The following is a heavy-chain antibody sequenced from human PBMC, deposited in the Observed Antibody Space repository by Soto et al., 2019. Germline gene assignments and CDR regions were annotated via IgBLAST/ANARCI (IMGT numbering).Heavy chain of an antibody. CDR1: DSTVTSYG. V-gene: IGHV1-18*01. CDR2: ISAYNGNT. D-gene: IGHD4-17*01. CDR3: ARDMTTVTTDLFDY. Sequence: GXSVKVCCPCSDSTVTSYGISWVRQATGQGLEWMGWISAYNGNTNYAQNLQGRVTMTTDTSTSTAYMELRSLRSDDTAVYYCARDMTTVTTDLFDYWGQGTLVTVSS. J-gene: IGHJ4*02.